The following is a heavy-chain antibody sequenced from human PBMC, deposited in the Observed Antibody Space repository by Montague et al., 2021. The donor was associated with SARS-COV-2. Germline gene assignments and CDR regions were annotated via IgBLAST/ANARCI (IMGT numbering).Heavy chain of an antibody. CDR3: ARDQPVLEWIWYGMDV. D-gene: IGHD3-3*01. J-gene: IGHJ6*02. Sequence: SETLSLTCAVYGGSFSTYYLAWIRQSPVKGLEWIGNIDHSGNTNSNPSLTRRVSMSVDTSSSQFSLYLTSVTAADAAVYYCARDQPVLEWIWYGMDVWGPGTTVTVSS. V-gene: IGHV4-34*01. CDR1: GGSFSTYY. CDR2: IDHSGNT.